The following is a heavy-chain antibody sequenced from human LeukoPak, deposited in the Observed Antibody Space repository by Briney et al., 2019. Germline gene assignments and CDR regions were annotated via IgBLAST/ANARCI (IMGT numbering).Heavy chain of an antibody. V-gene: IGHV1-18*01. Sequence: ASVKVSCKASGYTFINYGISWVRQAPGQGLEWMGWISAYNGNTNYAQKLQGRVTMTTDTSTSTAYMELRSLRSDDTAVYYCARDVAAYYYDSSGYPDYWGQGTLVTVSS. CDR3: ARDVAAYYYDSSGYPDY. J-gene: IGHJ4*02. CDR1: GYTFINYG. D-gene: IGHD3-22*01. CDR2: ISAYNGNT.